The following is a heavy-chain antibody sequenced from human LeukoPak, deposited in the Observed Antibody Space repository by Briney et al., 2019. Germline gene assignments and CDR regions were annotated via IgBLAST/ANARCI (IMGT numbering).Heavy chain of an antibody. D-gene: IGHD3-10*01. CDR2: ISRSGATI. CDR3: AKVLWFELDF. Sequence: ETLSLTCTVSGGSISSYYWSWIRQPPGKGLEWVSSISRSGATIHYADSVKGRVTISRDNSKDTLYLQINSLRVEDTAIYYCAKVLWFELDFWGQGSLVTVSS. CDR1: GGSISSYY. J-gene: IGHJ4*02. V-gene: IGHV3-23*01.